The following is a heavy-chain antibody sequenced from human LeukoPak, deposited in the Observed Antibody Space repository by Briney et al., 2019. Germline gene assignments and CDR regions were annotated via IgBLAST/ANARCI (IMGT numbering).Heavy chain of an antibody. D-gene: IGHD6-6*01. CDR3: AKDWAWYSSSIPYYFDY. Sequence: KTGGSLRLSCTASGYMFNTYYMSWIRQSPEKGLEWLSYISHTGSTIYYADSVKGRFTISRDNAKNSLYLQMNSLRAEDTAVYYCAKDWAWYSSSIPYYFDYWGQGTLVTVSS. V-gene: IGHV3-11*01. CDR2: ISHTGSTI. J-gene: IGHJ4*02. CDR1: GYMFNTYY.